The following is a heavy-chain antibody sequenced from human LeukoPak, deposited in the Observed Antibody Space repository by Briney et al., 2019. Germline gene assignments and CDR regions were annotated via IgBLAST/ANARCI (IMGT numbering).Heavy chain of an antibody. Sequence: ASETLSLTCAVYGGSFSGYYWSWIRQPPGKGLEWIGEINHSGSTNYNPSLKSRVTISVDTSKNQFSLKLSSVTAADTAVYYCASFTVAWFDPWGQGTLVTVSS. CDR3: ASFTVAWFDP. J-gene: IGHJ5*02. V-gene: IGHV4-34*01. CDR2: INHSGST. D-gene: IGHD4-23*01. CDR1: GGSFSGYY.